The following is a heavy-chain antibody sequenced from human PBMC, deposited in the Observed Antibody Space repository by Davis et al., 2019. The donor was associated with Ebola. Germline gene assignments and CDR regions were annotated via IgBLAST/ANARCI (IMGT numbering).Heavy chain of an antibody. CDR3: ARGGYSYGFDY. CDR2: INHSGST. D-gene: IGHD5-18*01. J-gene: IGHJ4*02. CDR1: GGSISSYY. V-gene: IGHV4-34*01. Sequence: MPSETLSLTCTVSGGSISSYYWSWIRQPPGKGLEWIGEINHSGSTNYNPSLKSRVTISVDTSKNQFSLKLSSVTAADTAVYYCARGGYSYGFDYWGQGTLVTVSS.